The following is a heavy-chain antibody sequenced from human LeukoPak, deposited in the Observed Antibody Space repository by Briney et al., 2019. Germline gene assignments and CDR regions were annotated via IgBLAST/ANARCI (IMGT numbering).Heavy chain of an antibody. CDR3: AKECY. CDR1: GVTFDDYP. V-gene: IGHV3-43*02. J-gene: IGHJ4*02. Sequence: GGSLRLSCGASGVTFDDYPMHRVRQVPGKGLEWVSLISGDGGTTYYADSVKGRFTISRDNSKNSLYLQMNSLRSEDTDLYYCAKECYWRQGTLVTVSS. CDR2: ISGDGGTT.